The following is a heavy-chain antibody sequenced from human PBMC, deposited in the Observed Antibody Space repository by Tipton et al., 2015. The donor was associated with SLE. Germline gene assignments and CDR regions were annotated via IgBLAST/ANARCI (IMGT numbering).Heavy chain of an antibody. CDR1: GGSISSSNW. CDR3: ARAGYCTNGVCYRDYYYYYGMDV. D-gene: IGHD2-8*01. CDR2: IYHSGST. J-gene: IGHJ6*02. V-gene: IGHV4-4*02. Sequence: TLSLTCAVSGGSISSSNWWSWVRQPPGKGLEWIGEIYHSGSTNYNPSLKSRVTISVDTSKNQFSLKLSSVTAADTAVYYCARAGYCTNGVCYRDYYYYYGMDVWGQGTTVTVSS.